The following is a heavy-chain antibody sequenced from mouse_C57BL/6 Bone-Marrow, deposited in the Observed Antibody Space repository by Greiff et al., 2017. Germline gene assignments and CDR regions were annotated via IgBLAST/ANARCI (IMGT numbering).Heavy chain of an antibody. CDR3: ARPHYSDFDY. D-gene: IGHD1-2*01. J-gene: IGHJ2*01. V-gene: IGHV1-50*01. CDR1: GYTFTSYW. Sequence: QVQLQQPGAELVKPGASVKLSCKASGYTFTSYWMQWVKQRPGQGLEWIGEIDPSDSYTNYHQKFKGKATLTVDTSSSTAYMQLSSLTSEDSAVYYCARPHYSDFDYWGQGTTLTVSS. CDR2: IDPSDSYT.